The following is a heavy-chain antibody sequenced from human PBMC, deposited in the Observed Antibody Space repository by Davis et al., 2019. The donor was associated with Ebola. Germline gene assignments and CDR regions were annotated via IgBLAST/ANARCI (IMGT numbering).Heavy chain of an antibody. CDR2: TFYRSKWYN. CDR3: ARGVFRTGWAY. V-gene: IGHV6-1*01. Sequence: SQTLSLTCAISGDRVSSNSAARNWIRQSPSRGLEWLGRTFYRSKWYNDYAVSVKSRITIKPDTSKNQISLHLNSVAPEDTAVYFCARGVFRTGWAYWGQGTLVTVSS. J-gene: IGHJ4*02. D-gene: IGHD3-9*01. CDR1: GDRVSSNSAA.